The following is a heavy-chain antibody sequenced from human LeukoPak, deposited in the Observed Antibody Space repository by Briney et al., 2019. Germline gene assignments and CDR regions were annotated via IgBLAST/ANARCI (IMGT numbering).Heavy chain of an antibody. CDR2: MNPNSANT. V-gene: IGHV1-8*01. Sequence: GASVKVSCKASGYTFTSYDINWVRQATGQGLEWMGWMNPNSANTGYAQKFQGRVTMTRNTSISTAYMELSSLRSEDTAVYYCAKDVDSSLYYFDYWGQGTLVTVSS. CDR3: AKDVDSSLYYFDY. CDR1: GYTFTSYD. J-gene: IGHJ4*02. D-gene: IGHD3-22*01.